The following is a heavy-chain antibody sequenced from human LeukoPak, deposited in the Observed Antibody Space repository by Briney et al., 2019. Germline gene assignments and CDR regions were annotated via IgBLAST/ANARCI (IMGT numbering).Heavy chain of an antibody. D-gene: IGHD2-15*01. V-gene: IGHV3-49*03. CDR2: IRSKPYSGTT. CDR1: GFTFGDYA. Sequence: PGGSLRLSCIASGFTFGDYAMTWFRQAPGKGLEWVGFIRSKPYSGTTEYAASVKGRFTISRDDSETIAYLQMNSLKSEDTAMYFCARQIGSCSGGSCDSSPYYFDYWGQGTLVTVSS. CDR3: ARQIGSCSGGSCDSSPYYFDY. J-gene: IGHJ4*02.